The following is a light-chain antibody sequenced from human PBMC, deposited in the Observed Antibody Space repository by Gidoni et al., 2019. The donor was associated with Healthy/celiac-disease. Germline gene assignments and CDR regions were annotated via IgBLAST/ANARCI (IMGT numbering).Light chain of an antibody. J-gene: IGKJ1*01. CDR2: GAS. CDR3: PQYGSSSWT. V-gene: IGKV3-20*01. Sequence: ELVLTQSPGTLSLSPGERATLSCRASQSVSSRDLAWYQQKPGQAPRLRIYGASSRATGIPDRFSGSGSGTHFTLIISSLEPEDFAVYYCPQYGSSSWTFGQXIKVEIK. CDR1: QSVSSRD.